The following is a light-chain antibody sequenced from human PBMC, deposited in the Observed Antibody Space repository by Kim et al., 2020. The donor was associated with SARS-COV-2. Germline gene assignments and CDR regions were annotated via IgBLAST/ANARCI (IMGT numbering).Light chain of an antibody. V-gene: IGKV3-15*01. CDR2: DAS. J-gene: IGKJ1*01. Sequence: VSPGERATLSCRASQSVSSSLAWYQQKPGQAPRLLIYDASTRATGIPARFSGSGSGTEFTLTISSLQSEDFAVYCCQQYSNWPWTFGPGTKVDIK. CDR3: QQYSNWPWT. CDR1: QSVSSS.